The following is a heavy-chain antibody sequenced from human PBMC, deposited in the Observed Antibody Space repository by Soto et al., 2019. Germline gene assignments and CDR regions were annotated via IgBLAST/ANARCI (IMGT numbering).Heavy chain of an antibody. CDR2: ISYDGSNK. V-gene: IGHV3-30*18. CDR3: AKGRPTVTAYYFDY. CDR1: GFTFSSYG. Sequence: GGSLRLSCAASGFTFSSYGMHWVRQAPGKGLEWVAVISYDGSNKYYADSVKGRFTISRDNSKNTLYLQMNSLRAEDTAVYYCAKGRPTVTAYYFDYWGQGTLVTVSS. D-gene: IGHD4-17*01. J-gene: IGHJ4*02.